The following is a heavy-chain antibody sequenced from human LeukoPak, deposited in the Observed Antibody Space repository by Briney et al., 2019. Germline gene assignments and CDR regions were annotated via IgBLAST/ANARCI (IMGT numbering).Heavy chain of an antibody. J-gene: IGHJ4*02. CDR3: AKVPLYYYDSSGYWDY. D-gene: IGHD3-22*01. CDR1: GFTFSSYA. Sequence: GGSLRLSCAASGFTFSSYAMSWVRQAPGKGLEWVSAISGSGGSTYYADSVKGRFTISRDNSKNTLYLQMNSLRAEDTAVYYCAKVPLYYYDSSGYWDYWGQGTLVTVSS. CDR2: ISGSGGST. V-gene: IGHV3-23*01.